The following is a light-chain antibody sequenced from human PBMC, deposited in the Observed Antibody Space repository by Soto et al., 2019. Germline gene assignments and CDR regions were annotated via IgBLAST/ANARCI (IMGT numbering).Light chain of an antibody. Sequence: EIVLTQSPGTLSLSPGERATLSCRASQSVPSTYLAWYQQRPGQAPRLLIYGVSTRAPGIPDRFSGSGSGTDFTLTISSLEPEDSAVYYCQQRHMWPITFGQGTRLEIK. J-gene: IGKJ5*01. V-gene: IGKV3D-20*02. CDR1: QSVPSTY. CDR3: QQRHMWPIT. CDR2: GVS.